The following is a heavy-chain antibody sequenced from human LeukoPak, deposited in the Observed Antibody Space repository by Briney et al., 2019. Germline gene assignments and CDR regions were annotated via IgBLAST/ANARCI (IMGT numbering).Heavy chain of an antibody. V-gene: IGHV1-18*01. CDR1: GYTFTSYG. J-gene: IGHJ5*02. D-gene: IGHD6-19*01. CDR3: ARVPYSSGWYPEDNWFDP. CDR2: ISAYNGNT. Sequence: GASVKVSCKASGYTFTSYGISWVRQAPGQGLEWMGWISAYNGNTNYAQKLQGRVTMTTDTSTSTAYMELRSLRSDDTAVYYCARVPYSSGWYPEDNWFDPWGQGTLVTVSS.